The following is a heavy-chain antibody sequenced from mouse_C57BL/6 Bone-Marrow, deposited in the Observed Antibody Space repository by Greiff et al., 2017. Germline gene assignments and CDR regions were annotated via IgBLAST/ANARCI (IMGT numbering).Heavy chain of an antibody. V-gene: IGHV5-4*01. D-gene: IGHD1-1*01. CDR3: ARDDVVSQFDY. J-gene: IGHJ2*01. Sequence: EVQLVESGGGLVKPGGTLKLSCAASGFTFSSYAMSWVRQTPEKRLEWVATISDGGSYTYYPDNVKGRFTIARDNSTNNLYLQMSHLKSEDTAMYYGARDDVVSQFDYWGQGTTLTVSS. CDR2: ISDGGSYT. CDR1: GFTFSSYA.